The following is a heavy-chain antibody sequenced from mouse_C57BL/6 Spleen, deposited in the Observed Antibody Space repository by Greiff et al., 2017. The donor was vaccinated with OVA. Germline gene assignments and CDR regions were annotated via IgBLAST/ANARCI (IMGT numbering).Heavy chain of an antibody. Sequence: QVQLKQPGTELVKPGASVKLSCKASGYTFTSYWMHWVKQRPGQGLEWIGNINPSNGGTNYNEKFKSKATLTVDKSSSTAYMQLSSLTSEDSAVYYCARSLFITTVVPFAYWGQGTLVTVSA. V-gene: IGHV1-53*01. D-gene: IGHD1-1*01. CDR1: GYTFTSYW. J-gene: IGHJ3*01. CDR3: ARSLFITTVVPFAY. CDR2: INPSNGGT.